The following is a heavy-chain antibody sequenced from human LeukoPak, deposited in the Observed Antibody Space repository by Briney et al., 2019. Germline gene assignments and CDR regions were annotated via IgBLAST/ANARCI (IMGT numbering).Heavy chain of an antibody. CDR2: ISSSGSTK. Sequence: GGSLRLLCALSGFTFSDYYVGCARQAGGEGRGWVSYISSSGSTKYCAPSVKGRFTISRANAKHSLYLQMNSLRAADRFVYYCAREGERGDYINAFDSWGQGAMVTVSS. J-gene: IGHJ3*02. V-gene: IGHV3-11*01. D-gene: IGHD4-17*01. CDR3: AREGERGDYINAFDS. CDR1: GFTFSDYY.